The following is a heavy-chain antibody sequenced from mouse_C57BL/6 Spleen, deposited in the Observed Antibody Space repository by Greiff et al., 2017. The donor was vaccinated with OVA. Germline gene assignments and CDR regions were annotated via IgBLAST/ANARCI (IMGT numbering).Heavy chain of an antibody. V-gene: IGHV1-53*01. D-gene: IGHD1-1*01. CDR1: GYTFTSYW. Sequence: QVQLQQPGTELVKPGASVKLSCKASGYTFTSYWMHWVKQRPGQGLEWLGNINPSNGGTNYNEQFKSKATLTVDKASSTAYMQLSSLTSEDSAVYYCARTLDYYGSSPDYWGQGTTLTVSS. CDR3: ARTLDYYGSSPDY. J-gene: IGHJ2*01. CDR2: INPSNGGT.